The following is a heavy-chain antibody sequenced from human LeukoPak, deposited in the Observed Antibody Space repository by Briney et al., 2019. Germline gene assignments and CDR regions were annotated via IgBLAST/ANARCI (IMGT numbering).Heavy chain of an antibody. D-gene: IGHD3-16*02. CDR2: IYSGGST. Sequence: GGSLRLSCAASGFTVSSNYMSWVRQAPGKGLEWVSVIYSGGSTYYADSVKGRFTISRDNSKNTLYLQMNSLRAEDTAVYYCAKGTTFGGVIVANYFDYWGQGTLVTVSS. CDR3: AKGTTFGGVIVANYFDY. CDR1: GFTVSSNY. J-gene: IGHJ4*02. V-gene: IGHV3-53*01.